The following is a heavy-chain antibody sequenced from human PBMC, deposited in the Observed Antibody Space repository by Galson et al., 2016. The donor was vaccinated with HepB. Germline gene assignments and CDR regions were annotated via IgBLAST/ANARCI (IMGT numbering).Heavy chain of an antibody. D-gene: IGHD1-26*01. CDR3: AIVGGSTYGLRSDPLDI. CDR1: GFTVTHDY. V-gene: IGHV3-53*01. CDR2: IYAADNT. Sequence: SLRLYCATPGFTVTHDYMTWVRQAPGKGLEWVSLIYAADNTYYADSVKGRFTISRDISKSTLFLQMNSLRAEDTAVYYCAIVGGSTYGLRSDPLDIWGQGTMVTVSS. J-gene: IGHJ3*02.